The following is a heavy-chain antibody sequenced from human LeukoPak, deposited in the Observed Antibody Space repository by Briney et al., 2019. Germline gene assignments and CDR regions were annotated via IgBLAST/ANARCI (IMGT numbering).Heavy chain of an antibody. CDR3: ARGYSSYYPDAFDI. D-gene: IGHD5-12*01. CDR1: GFTFSSYS. V-gene: IGHV3-21*01. Sequence: GGSLRLSCAASGFTFSSYSMNWVRQAPGKGLEWVSSISSSSSYIYYADSVKGRFTISRDNAKNSLYLQMNSLRAEDTAVYYCARGYSSYYPDAFDIWGQGTMVTVSS. J-gene: IGHJ3*02. CDR2: ISSSSSYI.